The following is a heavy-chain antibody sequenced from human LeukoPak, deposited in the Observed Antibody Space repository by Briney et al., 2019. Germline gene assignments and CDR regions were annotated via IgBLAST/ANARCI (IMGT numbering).Heavy chain of an antibody. Sequence: ASVKISCKASGYTFTSYDFNWVRQATGQRPEWMGWMSPNSGDTGYAQKFQDRVTMTRNTSISTAYMELRSLRSDDTAVYYCARDRRAGLRFLEWFPFDPWGQGTLVTVSS. CDR3: ARDRRAGLRFLEWFPFDP. CDR1: GYTFTSYD. D-gene: IGHD3-3*01. J-gene: IGHJ5*02. CDR2: MSPNSGDT. V-gene: IGHV1-8*01.